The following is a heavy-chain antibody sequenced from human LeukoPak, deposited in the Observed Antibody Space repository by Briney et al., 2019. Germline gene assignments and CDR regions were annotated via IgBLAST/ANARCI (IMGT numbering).Heavy chain of an antibody. CDR2: IYYSGST. CDR3: ASRIAAAGTTYYYYYMDV. J-gene: IGHJ6*03. Sequence: SETLSLTCTVSGGSISSSSYYWGWIRQPPGKGLEWIGSIYYSGSTYYNPSLKSRVTISVDTSKNQFSLELSSVTAADTAVYYCASRIAAAGTTYYYYYMDVWGKGTTVTVSS. CDR1: GGSISSSSYY. D-gene: IGHD6-13*01. V-gene: IGHV4-39*01.